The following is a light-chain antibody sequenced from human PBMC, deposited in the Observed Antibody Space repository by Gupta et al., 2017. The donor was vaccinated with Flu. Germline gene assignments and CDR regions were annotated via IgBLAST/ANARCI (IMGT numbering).Light chain of an antibody. J-gene: IGLJ3*02. Sequence: QSVLTQPPSVSGAPGPRVTISFAGSSSNIVAVHDVHWYQQLPGKAPKLVIYANKKRPSGVTDRFSGSKSGTSASLDINGLQAEDEADYYCQSYDSKLSGGVFGGGTKLTVL. V-gene: IGLV1-40*01. CDR1: SSNIVAVHD. CDR3: QSYDSKLSGGV. CDR2: ANK.